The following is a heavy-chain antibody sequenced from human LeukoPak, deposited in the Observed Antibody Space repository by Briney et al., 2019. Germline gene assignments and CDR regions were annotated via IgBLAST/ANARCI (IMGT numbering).Heavy chain of an antibody. Sequence: ASVKVSCKASGYTFTSYGLSWVRQAPGQGLEWMGWISTYTGNTNYAQNLQGRVTMTTDTSTSTAYMELRSLRSDDTAMYYCARERNNWFDPWGQGTLVTVSS. J-gene: IGHJ5*02. CDR3: ARERNNWFDP. CDR1: GYTFTSYG. CDR2: ISTYTGNT. V-gene: IGHV1-18*01.